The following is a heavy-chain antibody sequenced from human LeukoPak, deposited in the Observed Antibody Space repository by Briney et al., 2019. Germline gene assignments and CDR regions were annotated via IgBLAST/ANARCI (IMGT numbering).Heavy chain of an antibody. CDR1: GGSISSYY. J-gene: IGHJ3*02. Sequence: SETLSLTCTVSGGSISSYYWSWIRQPPGKGLEWIGYIYYSGSTNYNPSLKSRVTISVDTSKNQFSLKLSSVTAADTAVYYCARDMGSSDDAFDIWAKGQWSPSLQ. CDR3: ARDMGSSDDAFDI. D-gene: IGHD6-6*01. V-gene: IGHV4-59*01. CDR2: IYYSGST.